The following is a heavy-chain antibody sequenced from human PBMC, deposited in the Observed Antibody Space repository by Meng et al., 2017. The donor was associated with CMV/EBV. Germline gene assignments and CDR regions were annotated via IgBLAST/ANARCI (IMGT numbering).Heavy chain of an antibody. CDR2: ISSSSSTI. CDR3: ARELLWFGELYYGMDV. D-gene: IGHD3-10*01. Sequence: GESLKISCAASGFTFSSYSMNWVRQAPGKGLEWVSYISSSSSTIYYADSVKDRFTISRDNAKNSLYLQMNSLRAEDTAVYYCARELLWFGELYYGMDVWGQGTTVTVSS. J-gene: IGHJ6*02. CDR1: GFTFSSYS. V-gene: IGHV3-48*04.